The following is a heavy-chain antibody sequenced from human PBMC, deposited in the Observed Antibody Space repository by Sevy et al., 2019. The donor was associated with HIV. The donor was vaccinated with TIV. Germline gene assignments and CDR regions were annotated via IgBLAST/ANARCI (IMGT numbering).Heavy chain of an antibody. CDR1: AINIRDYW. Sequence: GGSLRLSCEASAINIRDYWMNWVRQAPGKGLEWVSNINPDGSKIYYAESVKGRFTISRDSAKNSVFLQMTSLRAEDTAVYYCVRAIQLAASYWGQGMLVTVSS. CDR3: VRAIQLAASY. CDR2: INPDGSKI. D-gene: IGHD2-15*01. V-gene: IGHV3-7*02. J-gene: IGHJ4*02.